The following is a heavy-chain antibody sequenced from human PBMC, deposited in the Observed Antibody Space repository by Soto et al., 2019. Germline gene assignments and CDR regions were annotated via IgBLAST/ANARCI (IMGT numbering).Heavy chain of an antibody. J-gene: IGHJ6*02. V-gene: IGHV3-15*07. CDR2: IKSRADGETT. CDR3: TTAGSYCSGGSCYFAYYGMDV. CDR1: GFSFTDNW. D-gene: IGHD2-15*01. Sequence: PVGSLRLSCAASGFSFTDNWMHWVRQAPGKGLEWVGRIKSRADGETTDYAAPVKGRFTISRDDSRDTFYLEMNSLKSEDTAMYYCTTAGSYCSGGSCYFAYYGMDVWGQGTTVTV.